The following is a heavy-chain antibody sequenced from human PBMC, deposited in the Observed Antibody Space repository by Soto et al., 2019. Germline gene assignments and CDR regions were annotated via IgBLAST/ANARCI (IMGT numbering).Heavy chain of an antibody. CDR3: EREDESYDILTGLSY. J-gene: IGHJ4*02. V-gene: IGHV3-7*03. Sequence: PGGSLRLSCAASGFTFSSYWMSWVRQAPGKGLEWVANIKQDGSEKYYVDSVESRFTISRDNAKNSLYLQMNSLRAEDTAVYYCEREDESYDILTGLSYWGKGNQRIVSS. CDR2: IKQDGSEK. D-gene: IGHD3-9*01. CDR1: GFTFSSYW.